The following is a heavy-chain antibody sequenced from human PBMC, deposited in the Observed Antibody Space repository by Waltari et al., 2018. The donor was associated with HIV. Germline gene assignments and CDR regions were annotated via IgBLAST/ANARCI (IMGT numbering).Heavy chain of an antibody. CDR2: MVPMSDKP. CDR3: ATARETMGVDFDY. CDR1: GGTFLSYG. J-gene: IGHJ4*02. V-gene: IGHV1-69*02. D-gene: IGHD3-10*01. Sequence: QVQLVQSGAEVRRPGDSGKVSCTASGGTFLSYGINWVRQAPGQGLEWMGRMVPMSDKPNYAQKFRGRVTITADKSTSTAYMELNNLRFGDTAVYYCATARETMGVDFDYWGQGTLVAVSS.